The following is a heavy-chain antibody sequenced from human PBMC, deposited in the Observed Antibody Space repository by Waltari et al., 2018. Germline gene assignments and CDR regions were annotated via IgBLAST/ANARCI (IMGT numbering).Heavy chain of an antibody. V-gene: IGHV1-69*01. J-gene: IGHJ5*02. D-gene: IGHD3-3*01. Sequence: QVQLVQSGAEVKKPGSSVKVSCKASGGTFSSYAISWVRQAPGQGLEGMGGIIPSFGTANYAQEYQRRVTITADEYTSTAYMELSSLRAEDTAVYYCAKAPQPTGFENWFDPWGQGTLVTVSS. CDR2: IIPSFGTA. CDR1: GGTFSSYA. CDR3: AKAPQPTGFENWFDP.